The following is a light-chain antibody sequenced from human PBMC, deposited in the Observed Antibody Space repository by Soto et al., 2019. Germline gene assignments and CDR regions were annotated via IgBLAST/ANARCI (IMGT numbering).Light chain of an antibody. J-gene: IGKJ1*01. Sequence: DIQMTQSPSSLSASVGDRVTIACRASERVDFYLNWYQHKPGKAPKLLIYASSTLQSGVPSRFSGSGSGTDFTLIIRTLQPEDSAIYYCQQSHSAPRTFGQGTRVEVK. CDR1: ERVDFY. CDR2: ASS. V-gene: IGKV1-39*01. CDR3: QQSHSAPRT.